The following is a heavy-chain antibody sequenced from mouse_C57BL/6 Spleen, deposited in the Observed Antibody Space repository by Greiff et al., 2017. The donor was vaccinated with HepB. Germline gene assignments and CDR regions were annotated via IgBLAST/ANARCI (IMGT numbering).Heavy chain of an antibody. J-gene: IGHJ2*01. V-gene: IGHV1-69*01. Sequence: VKLQQPGAELVMPGASVKLSCKASGYTFTSYWMHWVKQRPGQGLEWIGEIDPSDSYTNYNQKFKGKSTLTVDKSSSTAYMQLSSLTSEDSAVYYCAREDYYGSSYVGYWGQGTTLTVSS. CDR3: AREDYYGSSYVGY. D-gene: IGHD1-1*01. CDR1: GYTFTSYW. CDR2: IDPSDSYT.